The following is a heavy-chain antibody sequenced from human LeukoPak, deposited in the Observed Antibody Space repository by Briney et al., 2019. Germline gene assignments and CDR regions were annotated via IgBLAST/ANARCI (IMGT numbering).Heavy chain of an antibody. CDR1: GFTVSSNY. V-gene: IGHV3-53*01. Sequence: PGGSLRLSCAASGFTVSSNYMSWVRQAPGKGLEWVSVIYSGGSTYYADSVKGRFTISRDNSKNTLYLQMNSLRAEDTAVYYCARGFPGYYDSSGYYPPYYYGMDVWGQGTMVTVSS. D-gene: IGHD3-22*01. CDR2: IYSGGST. CDR3: ARGFPGYYDSSGYYPPYYYGMDV. J-gene: IGHJ6*02.